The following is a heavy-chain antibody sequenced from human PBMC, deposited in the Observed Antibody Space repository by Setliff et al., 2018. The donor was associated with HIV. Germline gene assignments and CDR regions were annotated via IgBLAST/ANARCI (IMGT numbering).Heavy chain of an antibody. Sequence: GGSLRLSCAASGFTFSNAWMSWVRQAPGKGLEWVAVISSSGSSIYYGDSGKGRFTISRDNAKNSLYLQMNSLRAEDTAVYYCAKNDILTGYYKGVDYWGQGTLVTVSS. CDR2: ISSSGSSI. V-gene: IGHV3-11*04. D-gene: IGHD3-9*01. CDR1: GFTFSNAW. CDR3: AKNDILTGYYKGVDY. J-gene: IGHJ4*02.